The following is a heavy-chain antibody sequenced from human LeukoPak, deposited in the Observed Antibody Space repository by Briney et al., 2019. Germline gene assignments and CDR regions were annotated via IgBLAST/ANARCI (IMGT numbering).Heavy chain of an antibody. CDR2: IIPSVGLT. CDR3: AIGEDFDS. J-gene: IGHJ4*02. CDR1: GGTFSSYA. D-gene: IGHD3-10*01. Sequence: ASVKVSCKTSGGTFSSYAVNWVRQAPGQGLDWMGRIIPSVGLTTYAQEFQAGVAISAETSTGTTYMELSSLRSDDTALYYCAIGEDFDSWGQGTLVTVSS. V-gene: IGHV1-69*04.